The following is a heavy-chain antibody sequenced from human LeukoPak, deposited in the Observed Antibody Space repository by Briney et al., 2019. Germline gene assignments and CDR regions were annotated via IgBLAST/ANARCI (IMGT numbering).Heavy chain of an antibody. CDR1: GFTFSNFA. D-gene: IGHD3-10*01. J-gene: IGHJ4*02. V-gene: IGHV3-23*01. Sequence: PGGSLRLSCAASGFTFSNFAMNWVRQAPGKGLEWVSHISVSGGDKNYADSVKGRFTISRDNSKNTLYLQMNTLSADDTAVYYCAKDLVWFDFDSWGQGTLVTVSS. CDR3: AKDLVWFDFDS. CDR2: ISVSGGDK.